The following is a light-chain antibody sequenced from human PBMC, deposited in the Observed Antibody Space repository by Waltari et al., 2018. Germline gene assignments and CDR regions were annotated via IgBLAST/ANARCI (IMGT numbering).Light chain of an antibody. V-gene: IGLV2-11*01. CDR1: SSDVGYYNY. Sequence: QSALTQPRSVSGSPGQSVTISCTGTSSDVGYYNYVSWYQQRPGKAPRLILYDVTKRSAGVPDRFAGSTSGNTASLTISGLQAEDEADFYCCSYAGSYILVFGGGTKLTVL. CDR2: DVT. CDR3: CSYAGSYILV. J-gene: IGLJ2*01.